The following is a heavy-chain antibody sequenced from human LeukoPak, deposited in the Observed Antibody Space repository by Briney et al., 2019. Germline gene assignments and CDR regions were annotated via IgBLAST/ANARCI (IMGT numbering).Heavy chain of an antibody. D-gene: IGHD3-10*01. CDR1: GFTFSSYW. CDR3: ARDFYPPVRGVDY. J-gene: IGHJ4*02. Sequence: GGSLRLSCAASGFTFSSYWMSWVHQAPGKGLEWVANIKQDGTEKYYVDSVKGRFIISRDNAKNSLFLQMNSLRAEDTAVYYCARDFYPPVRGVDYWGQGTLVTVSS. V-gene: IGHV3-7*01. CDR2: IKQDGTEK.